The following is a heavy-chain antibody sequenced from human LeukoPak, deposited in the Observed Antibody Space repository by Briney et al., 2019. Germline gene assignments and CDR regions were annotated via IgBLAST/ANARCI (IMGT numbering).Heavy chain of an antibody. CDR1: GFTFSDYY. D-gene: IGHD2-2*01. CDR3: ARVKKGCSSTSCYGGFYYYYMDV. CDR2: ISSSGSTI. Sequence: GGSLRLSCAASGFTFSDYYMSWIRQAPGKGLEWVSYISSSGSTIYYADSVKGRFTISRDNAKNSLYLQMNSLRAEDTAVYYCARVKKGCSSTSCYGGFYYYYMDVWGKGTTVTVSS. V-gene: IGHV3-11*04. J-gene: IGHJ6*03.